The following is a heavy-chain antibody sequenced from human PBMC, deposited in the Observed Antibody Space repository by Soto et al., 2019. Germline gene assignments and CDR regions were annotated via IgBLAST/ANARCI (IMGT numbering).Heavy chain of an antibody. J-gene: IGHJ6*02. CDR1: GVSISSGGYY. Sequence: SETLSLTCTVSGVSISSGGYYWSWIRQHPGKGLEWIGYIYYSGSTYYNPSLKSRVTISVDTSKNQFPLKLSSVTAADTAVYYCARVKDIVLMVYATDGMDVWGQGTTVTVSS. CDR3: ARVKDIVLMVYATDGMDV. V-gene: IGHV4-31*03. CDR2: IYYSGST. D-gene: IGHD2-8*01.